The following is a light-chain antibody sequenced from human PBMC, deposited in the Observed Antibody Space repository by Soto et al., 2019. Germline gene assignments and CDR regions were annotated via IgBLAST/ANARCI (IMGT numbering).Light chain of an antibody. CDR2: DAS. J-gene: IGKJ5*01. V-gene: IGKV1-17*03. Sequence: DIQMTQSPSAMAASVGDGVTITCRASQGISNHLAWFQQKPGKVPKRLIYDASSLQTGVPSRFSGSGSGTEFTLTISSLQPEDSATYYCLQHKSYPITFGQGTRLEIK. CDR1: QGISNH. CDR3: LQHKSYPIT.